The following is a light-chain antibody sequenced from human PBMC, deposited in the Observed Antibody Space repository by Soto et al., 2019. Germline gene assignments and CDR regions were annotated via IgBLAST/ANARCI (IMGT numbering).Light chain of an antibody. CDR3: SSYAGSNNYV. CDR2: EVT. CDR1: SSDIGVYHY. V-gene: IGLV2-8*01. Sequence: QSALTQPPSASGSPGQSGTVSCTGTSSDIGVYHYVSWYQQHPGKAPKLLIYEVTKRPSGVPDRFSGSKSGNTASLTVSGLQADDEADYYCSSYAGSNNYVFGTGTKVTVL. J-gene: IGLJ1*01.